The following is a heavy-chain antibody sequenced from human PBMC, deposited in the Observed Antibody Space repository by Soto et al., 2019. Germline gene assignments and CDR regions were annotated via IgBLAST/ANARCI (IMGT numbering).Heavy chain of an antibody. D-gene: IGHD5-12*01. J-gene: IGHJ6*02. Sequence: PSETLSLTCTVSGGSISSYYWSWIRQPPGKGLEWIGYIYYSGSTYYNPSLKSRVTISVDTSKNQFSLKLSSVTAADTAVYYCASLDSGYGYYYYYGMDVWGQGTTVTVSS. CDR1: GGSISSYY. CDR3: ASLDSGYGYYYYYGMDV. V-gene: IGHV4-59*04. CDR2: IYYSGST.